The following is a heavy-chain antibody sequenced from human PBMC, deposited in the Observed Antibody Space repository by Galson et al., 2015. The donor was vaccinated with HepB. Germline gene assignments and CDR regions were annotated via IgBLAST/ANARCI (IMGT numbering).Heavy chain of an antibody. CDR2: INPGGGTT. CDR1: GYTFSIYY. V-gene: IGHV1-46*03. J-gene: IGHJ4*02. D-gene: IGHD1-26*01. CDR3: ARDVQLEWELPRGFDY. Sequence: SVKVSCKASGYTFSIYYMHWVRQAPGQGLEWMGIINPGGGTTSYAQKFQGRVTMTRDTSTSTVYMELSSLRSEDTAVYYCARDVQLEWELPRGFDYWGQGTLVTVSS.